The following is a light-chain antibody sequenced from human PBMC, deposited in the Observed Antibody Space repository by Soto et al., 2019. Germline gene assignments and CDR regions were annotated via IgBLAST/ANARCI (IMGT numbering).Light chain of an antibody. CDR2: AAS. CDR3: QQLNNYPLT. J-gene: IGKJ4*01. Sequence: IQLTQSPSSLSASVGDRVTLTCRASQGISSFLAWYQQKPGMAPKLLIYAASTLESGVPSRFSGSGSGTYFTLTISTLQPEDFATYYCQQLNNYPLTFGGGTKVEIK. CDR1: QGISSF. V-gene: IGKV1-9*01.